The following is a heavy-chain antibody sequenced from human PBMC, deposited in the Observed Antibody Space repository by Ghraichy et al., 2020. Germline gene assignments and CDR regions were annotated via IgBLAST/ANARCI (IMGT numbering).Heavy chain of an antibody. J-gene: IGHJ4*02. CDR3: ARHQCSGGSCYSRLYYFDY. CDR2: IYYSGST. Sequence: SETLSLTCTVSGGSISSYYWSWIRQPPGKGLEWIGYIYYSGSTNYNPSLKSRVTISVDTSKNQFSLKLSSVTAADTAVYYCARHQCSGGSCYSRLYYFDYWGQGTLVTVSS. V-gene: IGHV4-59*08. CDR1: GGSISSYY. D-gene: IGHD2-15*01.